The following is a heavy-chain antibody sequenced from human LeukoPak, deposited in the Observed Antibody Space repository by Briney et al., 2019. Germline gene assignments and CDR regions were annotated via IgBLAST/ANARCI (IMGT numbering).Heavy chain of an antibody. J-gene: IGHJ6*03. CDR2: IIPIFGTA. D-gene: IGHD3-3*01. V-gene: IGHV1-69*13. CDR1: GGTFSSYA. CDR3: ARDRLRFLEWLSTHSDYYYYMGV. Sequence: SVKVSCKPSGGTFSSYAISWVRQAPGQGLEWMGGIIPIFGTANYTQKFQGRVTINADESKSTVYMELSSLRSEDTAVYYCARDRLRFLEWLSTHSDYYYYMGVWGKGTTVTVSS.